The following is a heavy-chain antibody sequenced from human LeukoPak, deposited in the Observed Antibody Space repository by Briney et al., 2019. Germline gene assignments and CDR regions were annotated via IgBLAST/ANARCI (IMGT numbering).Heavy chain of an antibody. CDR1: GFTFSSYS. D-gene: IGHD6-6*01. Sequence: GGSLRLSCAASGFTFSSYSMNWVRQAPGKGLEWVSYISSSSSTIYYADSVKGRFTISRDNAKNSLYLQMNSLRAEDTAVYYCARALFSSWGAARPTGYWGQGTLVTVSS. V-gene: IGHV3-48*01. CDR3: ARALFSSWGAARPTGY. J-gene: IGHJ4*02. CDR2: ISSSSSTI.